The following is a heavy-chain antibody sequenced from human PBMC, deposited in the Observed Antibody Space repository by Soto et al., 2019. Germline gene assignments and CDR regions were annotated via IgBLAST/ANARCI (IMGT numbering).Heavy chain of an antibody. CDR3: ARVNRGAFDH. J-gene: IGHJ4*02. Sequence: QVQLQESGPGLVKPSQTLSLTCTVSGGSIHDYYWVWIRQPPGKGLEWIGSIFYTGSTDYNPSHKSRVTLSLATSKNQFSLNLSSVTAADTAVYYCARVNRGAFDHWGQGALVTVSS. V-gene: IGHV4-59*01. CDR2: IFYTGST. CDR1: GGSIHDYY.